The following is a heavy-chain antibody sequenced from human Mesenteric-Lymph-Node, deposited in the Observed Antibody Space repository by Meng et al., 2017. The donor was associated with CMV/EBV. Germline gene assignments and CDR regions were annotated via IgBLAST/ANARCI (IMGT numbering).Heavy chain of an antibody. CDR2: INPNGGST. V-gene: IGHV1-46*01. Sequence: ASVKVSCKASGYTFTSYYMHWVRQAPGQGLEWMGIINPNGGSTSYAQKFQGRVTMTRDTSTSTVYMELSSLRSEDTAVYYCARGDGYCSSTSCFWYGMDVWGQGTSVTVSS. D-gene: IGHD2-2*01. CDR3: ARGDGYCSSTSCFWYGMDV. CDR1: GYTFTSYY. J-gene: IGHJ6*02.